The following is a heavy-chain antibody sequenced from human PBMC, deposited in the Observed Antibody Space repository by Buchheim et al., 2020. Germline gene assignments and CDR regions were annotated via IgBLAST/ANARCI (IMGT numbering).Heavy chain of an antibody. V-gene: IGHV1-69*12. Sequence: QVQLVQSGAEVKKPGSSVKVSCKASGGTFSSYAISWVRQAPGQGLEWMGGIIPIFGTANYAQKFQGRVTITADESTSTAYMGLSSLSSEDTAVYYCAGGRHIVVVTAIQGYYGMDVWGQGTT. CDR2: IIPIFGTA. CDR3: AGGRHIVVVTAIQGYYGMDV. CDR1: GGTFSSYA. J-gene: IGHJ6*02. D-gene: IGHD2-21*02.